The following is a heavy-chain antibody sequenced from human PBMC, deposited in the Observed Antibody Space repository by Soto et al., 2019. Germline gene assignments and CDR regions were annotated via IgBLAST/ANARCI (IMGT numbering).Heavy chain of an antibody. CDR2: ISAYNGNT. CDR1: GYTFTSYG. V-gene: IGHV1-18*01. J-gene: IGHJ6*02. Sequence: QVQLVQSGAEVKKPGASVKVSCKASGYTFTSYGISWVRQAPGQGLEWMGWISAYNGNTNYAQKLQGRVTMTTDTSTXXXXXELXXXXXXXXAXYXCARDGPLGENYYYYGMDVWGQGTTVTVSS. D-gene: IGHD3-16*01. CDR3: ARDGPLGENYYYYGMDV.